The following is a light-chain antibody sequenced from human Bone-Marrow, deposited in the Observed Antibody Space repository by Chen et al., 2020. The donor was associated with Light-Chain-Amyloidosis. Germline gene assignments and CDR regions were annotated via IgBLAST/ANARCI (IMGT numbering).Light chain of an antibody. CDR1: DLPTKY. V-gene: IGLV3-25*03. Sequence: SYELTQPPSVSVSPGQTARITCSGDDLPTKYAYWYQQKPGQAPVLVIHRDTERPSGISGRFSGSSSGTTATLTISGVQAEDEADYHCQSADSSGTSEVIFGGGTKLTVL. CDR2: RDT. J-gene: IGLJ2*01. CDR3: QSADSSGTSEVI.